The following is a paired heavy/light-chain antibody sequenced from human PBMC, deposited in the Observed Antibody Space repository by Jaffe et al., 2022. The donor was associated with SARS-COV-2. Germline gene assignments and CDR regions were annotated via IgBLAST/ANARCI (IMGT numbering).Light chain of an antibody. CDR3: SSYTSSSTRV. CDR1: SSDVGGYHY. CDR2: DVS. J-gene: IGLJ3*02. V-gene: IGLV2-14*01. Sequence: QSALTQPASVSGSPGQSITISCTGTSSDVGGYHYVSWYQQYPGKAPKLMIYDVSNRPSGVSNRFSGSKSGNTASLTISGLQAEDEADYYCSSYTSSSTRVFGGGTKLTVL.
Heavy chain of an antibody. CDR1: GFTFRDFA. V-gene: IGHV3-30*04. CDR2: ISYDGSHK. Sequence: QVQLVESGGGVVQPGRSLRLSCAASGFTFRDFAMHWVRQAPGKGLEWVAVISYDGSHKYYADSVQGRFTISRDNSKNTLYLQMDSLRADDTAVYYCVREEYKCVYFDYWGRGTLVTVSS. D-gene: IGHD1-1*01. J-gene: IGHJ4*02. CDR3: VREEYKCVYFDY.